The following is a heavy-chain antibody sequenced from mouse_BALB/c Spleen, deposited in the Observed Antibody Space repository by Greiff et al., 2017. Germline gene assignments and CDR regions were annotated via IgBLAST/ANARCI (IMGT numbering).Heavy chain of an antibody. CDR1: GFTFSDYG. V-gene: IGHV5-15*02. CDR2: ISNLAYSI. J-gene: IGHJ4*01. Sequence: EVKLMESGGGLVQPGGSLKLSCAASGFTFSDYGMAWVRQAPGKGPEWVAFISNLAYSIYYADTVTGRFTISRENAKNTLYLEMSSLRSEDTAMYYCARDQAMDYWGQGTSVTVSS. CDR3: ARDQAMDY.